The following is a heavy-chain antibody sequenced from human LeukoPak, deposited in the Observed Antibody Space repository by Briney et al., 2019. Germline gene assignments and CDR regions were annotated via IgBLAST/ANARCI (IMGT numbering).Heavy chain of an antibody. Sequence: GGSLRLSCAASGFTFSSYSMNWVRQAPGKGLEWVSGISGSGGSTYYADSVKGRLTISRDNSKNTLYLQMDSLGAEDTAVYYCAKVGIRISLIVVVFTTADDWYFDLWGRGTLVTVSS. J-gene: IGHJ2*01. CDR2: ISGSGGST. D-gene: IGHD3-22*01. CDR3: AKVGIRISLIVVVFTTADDWYFDL. CDR1: GFTFSSYS. V-gene: IGHV3-23*01.